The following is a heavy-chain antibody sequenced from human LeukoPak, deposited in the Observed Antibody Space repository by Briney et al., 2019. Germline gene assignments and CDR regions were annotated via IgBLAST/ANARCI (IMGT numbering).Heavy chain of an antibody. CDR1: GFTLTWHV. Sequence: GGSLRLSCSASGFTLTWHVMHWVRQAPGKALEYVSFIHHNGDITSYADSVRGRFTVSRDNSKNTLFLGLNSLRTDDTAGYYCARDMSRTYSFDYWGQGTLVTVSS. CDR3: ARDMSRTYSFDY. J-gene: IGHJ4*02. V-gene: IGHV3-64*04. CDR2: IHHNGDIT. D-gene: IGHD3-16*01.